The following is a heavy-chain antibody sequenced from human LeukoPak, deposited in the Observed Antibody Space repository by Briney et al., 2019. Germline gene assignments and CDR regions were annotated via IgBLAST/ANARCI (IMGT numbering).Heavy chain of an antibody. V-gene: IGHV1-2*02. CDR3: ARLSTVTHDSFFDY. J-gene: IGHJ4*02. CDR1: GYTFTSYY. Sequence: ASVKVSCKASGYTFTSYYMHWVRQAPGQGLEWMGWINPNSGGTNYAQKFQGRVTMTRDTSISTAYMELSRLRSDDTAVYYCARLSTVTHDSFFDYWGQGTLVTVSS. D-gene: IGHD4-17*01. CDR2: INPNSGGT.